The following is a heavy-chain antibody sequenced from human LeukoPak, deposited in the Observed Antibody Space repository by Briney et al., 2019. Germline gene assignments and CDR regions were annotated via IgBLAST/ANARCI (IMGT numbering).Heavy chain of an antibody. D-gene: IGHD3-22*01. Sequence: ASVKVSCKASGYTFTGYYMHWVRQAPAQGLEWMGWINPNSGDTNYAQKFQGRVTMTRDTSISTAYMELSRLRSDDTAVHYCARDSIVYYYDSSGYYYNYFDYWGQGSLVTVSS. J-gene: IGHJ4*02. CDR3: ARDSIVYYYDSSGYYYNYFDY. CDR2: INPNSGDT. CDR1: GYTFTGYY. V-gene: IGHV1-2*02.